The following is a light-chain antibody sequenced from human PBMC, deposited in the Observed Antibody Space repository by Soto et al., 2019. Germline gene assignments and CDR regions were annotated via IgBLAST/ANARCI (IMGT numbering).Light chain of an antibody. CDR3: SSYKSSSTYV. J-gene: IGLJ1*01. CDR1: SSDVGGYNY. CDR2: DVS. Sequence: QSALTQPASVSGSPEQSITISCTGTSSDVGGYNYVSWYQQHPGKAPKLMIYDVSNRPSGVSNRFSGSKSGNTASLTISGLQAEDEADYYCSSYKSSSTYVFGTGTKVTVL. V-gene: IGLV2-14*01.